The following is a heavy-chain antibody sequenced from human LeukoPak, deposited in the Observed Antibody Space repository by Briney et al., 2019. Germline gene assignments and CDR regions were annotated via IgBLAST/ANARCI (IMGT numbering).Heavy chain of an antibody. V-gene: IGHV3-30*12. D-gene: IGHD5-18*01. CDR1: GFTFSSYG. CDR2: ISYDGSNK. J-gene: IGHJ4*02. Sequence: GRSLRLSCAASGFTFSSYGMHWVRQAPGKGLEWVAVISYDGSNKYYADSVKGRFTISRDNSKNTLYLQMNSLRAEDTAVYYCARWGIYSYGRQGLDYWGQGTLVTVSS. CDR3: ARWGIYSYGRQGLDY.